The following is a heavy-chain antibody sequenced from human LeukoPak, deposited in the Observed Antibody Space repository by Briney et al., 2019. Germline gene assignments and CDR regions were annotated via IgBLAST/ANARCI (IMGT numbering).Heavy chain of an antibody. CDR1: GFTFSSYA. CDR3: AKDHSSGWLSHFDY. J-gene: IGHJ4*02. V-gene: IGHV3-23*01. D-gene: IGHD6-19*01. Sequence: GGFLRLSCAASGFTFSSYAMNWVRQAPGKGLEWVSGITGSGSSTYYADSVQGRFTISRDNSKNTLYLQMNSLRADDTAVYYCAKDHSSGWLSHFDYWGQGTLVSVSS. CDR2: ITGSGSST.